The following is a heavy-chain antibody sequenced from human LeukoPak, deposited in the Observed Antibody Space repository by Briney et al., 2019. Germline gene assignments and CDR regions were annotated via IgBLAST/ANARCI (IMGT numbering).Heavy chain of an antibody. CDR1: GGSISSYY. Sequence: TSETLSLTCTVSGGSISSYYWSWIRQPPGMGLEWIGYIYYSGSTNYNPSLKNRVTISVDTSKNRFYLKLNSVTAADTAVYFCVRANYFDFWGQGTLVTVSS. V-gene: IGHV4-59*01. J-gene: IGHJ4*02. CDR2: IYYSGST. CDR3: VRANYFDF.